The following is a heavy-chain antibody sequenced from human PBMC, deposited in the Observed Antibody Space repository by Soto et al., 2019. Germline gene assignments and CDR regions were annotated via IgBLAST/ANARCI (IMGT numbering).Heavy chain of an antibody. CDR2: FDPEDGET. CDR1: GYTLTELS. CDR3: ATLTGSTTYYYYGMDV. Sequence: ASVKVSCKVSGYTLTELSMHWVRQAPGKGLEWMGGFDPEDGETIYAQKFQGRVTMTEDTSTDTAYMELSSLRSEDTAVYYCATLTGSTTYYYYGMDVWGQGTTVTVSS. V-gene: IGHV1-24*01. J-gene: IGHJ6*02. D-gene: IGHD1-1*01.